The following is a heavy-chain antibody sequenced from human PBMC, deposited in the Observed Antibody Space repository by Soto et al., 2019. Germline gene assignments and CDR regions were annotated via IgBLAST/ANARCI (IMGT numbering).Heavy chain of an antibody. D-gene: IGHD6-19*01. V-gene: IGHV4-4*02. CDR1: SGSISSSNW. CDR2: IYHSGST. J-gene: IGHJ4*02. Sequence: SETLSLTCAVSSGSISSSNWWSWVRQPPGKGLEWIGEIYHSGSTNYNPSLKSRVTISVDKSKNQFSLKLSSVTAADTAVYYCASSGWYHYFDYWGQGTLVTVS. CDR3: ASSGWYHYFDY.